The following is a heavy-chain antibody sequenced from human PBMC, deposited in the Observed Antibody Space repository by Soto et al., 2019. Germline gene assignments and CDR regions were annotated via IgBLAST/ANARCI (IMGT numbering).Heavy chain of an antibody. J-gene: IGHJ4*02. CDR2: ISGSGVST. V-gene: IGHV3-23*01. CDR1: GFTFSSYA. D-gene: IGHD6-19*01. CDR3: ANAVGYSSRYDYFDY. Sequence: EVQLLGSGGGLVQPGGSLRLSCAASGFTFSSYAMSWVRQAPGKGLEWVSGISGSGVSTHYADSVKGRFTISRDNSKNTLYLQMNSLRAADTAAYYCANAVGYSSRYDYFDYCGQGTLVTVSS.